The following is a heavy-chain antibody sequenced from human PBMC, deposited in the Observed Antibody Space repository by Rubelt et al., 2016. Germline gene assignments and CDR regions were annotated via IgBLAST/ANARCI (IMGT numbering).Heavy chain of an antibody. CDR1: GGSISSTLYY. Sequence: QVQLQESGPGLVKPSETLSLTCTVSGGSISSTLYYWGWIRKPPGKGLEWIASIYYSRSTYYNPTLKSRVSLSVDKTKNQFSLRLTSVTAADTAGYYCATTKVGTVYVPNWGQGTLVTVSS. J-gene: IGHJ4*02. CDR3: ATTKVGTVYVPN. CDR2: IYYSRST. D-gene: IGHD1-26*01. V-gene: IGHV4-39*07.